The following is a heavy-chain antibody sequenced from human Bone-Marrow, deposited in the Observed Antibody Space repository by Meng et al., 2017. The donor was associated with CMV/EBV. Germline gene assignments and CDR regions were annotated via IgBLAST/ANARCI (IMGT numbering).Heavy chain of an antibody. J-gene: IGHJ6*02. CDR1: GYTFTGYY. V-gene: IGHV1-2*02. Sequence: ASVKVSCKASGYTFTGYYMHWVRQAPGQGLEWMGWINPNSGGTNYAQKFQGRVTMTRDTSISTAYMELSRLRSDDTAVYYCARDRKVVVALTPTLRRYGMDFWGQGTTVTVSS. D-gene: IGHD2-15*01. CDR2: INPNSGGT. CDR3: ARDRKVVVALTPTLRRYGMDF.